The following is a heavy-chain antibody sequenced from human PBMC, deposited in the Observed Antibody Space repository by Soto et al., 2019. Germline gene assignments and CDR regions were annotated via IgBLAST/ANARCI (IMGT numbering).Heavy chain of an antibody. D-gene: IGHD5-12*01. J-gene: IGHJ4*02. Sequence: GDSLKISCKASGYIFTTYWIAWVRQMPGKGLEWIGIINPTDSDTRYSPSFQGQVTISADKSISTTYLQWSSLKASDTAIYYCARQWNFDYWGQGTLVTVSS. CDR2: INPTDSDT. CDR1: GYIFTTYW. V-gene: IGHV5-51*01. CDR3: ARQWNFDY.